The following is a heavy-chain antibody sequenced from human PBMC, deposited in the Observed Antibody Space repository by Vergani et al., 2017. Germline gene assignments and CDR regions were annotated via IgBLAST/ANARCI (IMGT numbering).Heavy chain of an antibody. D-gene: IGHD6-13*01. Sequence: QVQLQESGPGLVKPSQTLSLTCAISGDSVSSDSADWNWIRQSPSRGLEWLGRTYYRSKWYNDYAVSVKSRITINPDTSKNQFSLQLNSVTPEDTAVYYCAKESHDMAAAGTFDYWGQGTLVTVSA. CDR1: GDSVSSDSAD. V-gene: IGHV6-1*01. CDR3: AKESHDMAAAGTFDY. CDR2: TYYRSKWYN. J-gene: IGHJ4*02.